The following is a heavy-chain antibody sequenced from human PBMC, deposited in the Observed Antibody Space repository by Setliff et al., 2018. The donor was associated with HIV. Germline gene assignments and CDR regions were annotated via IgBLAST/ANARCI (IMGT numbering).Heavy chain of an antibody. Sequence: LSLTCTVSGGSISSYYWSWIRQPPGKGLEWIGYIYYSGSTNYNPSLKSRVTISVDTSKNQFSLKLISVTAADTAVYYCARDSSYYYDSSGYSAVDYYYGMDVWGQGTTVTVSS. CDR2: IYYSGST. D-gene: IGHD3-22*01. V-gene: IGHV4-59*01. J-gene: IGHJ6*02. CDR3: ARDSSYYYDSSGYSAVDYYYGMDV. CDR1: GGSISSYY.